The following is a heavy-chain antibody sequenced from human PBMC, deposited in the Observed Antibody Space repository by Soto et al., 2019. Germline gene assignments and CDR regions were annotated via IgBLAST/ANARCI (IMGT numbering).Heavy chain of an antibody. D-gene: IGHD3-22*01. CDR3: ARDRLRGYDSSGFYS. CDR2: INPSDGNR. CDR1: GYTFTSYG. Sequence: GASVKVSCKASGYTFTSYGINCVRQAPGQGLEWMGWINPSDGNRNFAQKFEDRVTMTTATSTNTVFLELRSLKSDDTAIYYCARDRLRGYDSSGFYSWGQGTMVTVSS. J-gene: IGHJ4*02. V-gene: IGHV1-18*01.